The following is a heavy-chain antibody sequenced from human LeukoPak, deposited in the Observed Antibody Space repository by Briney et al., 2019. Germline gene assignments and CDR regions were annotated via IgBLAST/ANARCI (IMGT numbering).Heavy chain of an antibody. J-gene: IGHJ6*04. CDR2: IYYSGTT. CDR1: GGSISSSPYY. D-gene: IGHD3-10*01. V-gene: IGHV4-39*07. CDR3: ARLGNYYGSGSPFLDV. Sequence: SETLSLTCTVSGGSISSSPYYWGWIRQPPGKGLEWIGSIYYSGTTHYNPSLKSRVTISVDTSKDQFSLKLSSVTAADTAVYYCARLGNYYGSGSPFLDVWGKGTTVTISS.